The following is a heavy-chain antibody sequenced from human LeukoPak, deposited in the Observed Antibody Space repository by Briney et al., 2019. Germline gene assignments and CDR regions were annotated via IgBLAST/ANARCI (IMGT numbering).Heavy chain of an antibody. D-gene: IGHD6-19*01. Sequence: GGSLRLSCAASGFTFSSYWMSWVRQAPGKGLEWVANIKQDGSEKYYADSVKGRFTISRDNSKNTLYLQMNSLRAEDTAVYYCAKAAGYNSGWYERLFDYWGQGTLVTVSS. CDR2: IKQDGSEK. V-gene: IGHV3-7*01. CDR1: GFTFSSYW. J-gene: IGHJ4*02. CDR3: AKAAGYNSGWYERLFDY.